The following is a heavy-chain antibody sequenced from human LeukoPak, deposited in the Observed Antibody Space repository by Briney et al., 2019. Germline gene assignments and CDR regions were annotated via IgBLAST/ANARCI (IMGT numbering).Heavy chain of an antibody. V-gene: IGHV4-39*01. Sequence: PSETLSLTCSISGGSISSSTYYWGWLRQPPGKGLEWIGNIYNSGSTYYNPSLKSRVTISVDTSKNQFSLKLSSVTAADTAVYYCARQAYSSNLGWFDPWGQGTLVTLSS. J-gene: IGHJ5*02. CDR2: IYNSGST. CDR1: GGSISSSTYY. D-gene: IGHD6-13*01. CDR3: ARQAYSSNLGWFDP.